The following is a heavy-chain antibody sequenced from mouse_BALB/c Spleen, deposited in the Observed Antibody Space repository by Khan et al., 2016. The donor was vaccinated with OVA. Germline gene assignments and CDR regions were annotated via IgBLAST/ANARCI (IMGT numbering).Heavy chain of an antibody. CDR1: GFNIKDTY. Sequence: EVKLQQSGAELVKPGASVKLSCTASGFNIKDTYIHWVKQGPKQGLEWIGRITPANGNTEYDPKFQGKATMRADTSSNTAYLQLSSLTSGDTAVYYCVRPSCDPRNFDVWGAGTTVTVSS. CDR2: ITPANGNT. J-gene: IGHJ1*01. V-gene: IGHV14-3*02. CDR3: VRPSCDPRNFDV. D-gene: IGHD2-13*01.